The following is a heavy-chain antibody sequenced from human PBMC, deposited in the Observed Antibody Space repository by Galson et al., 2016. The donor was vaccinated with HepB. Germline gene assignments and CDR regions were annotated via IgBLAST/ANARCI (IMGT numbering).Heavy chain of an antibody. CDR3: ARVRWLEPLDY. D-gene: IGHD6-19*01. CDR2: ISSYGSTI. V-gene: IGHV3-48*03. CDR1: GFTFRSHA. Sequence: SLRLSCAAYGFTFRSHAMSWVRQAPGKGLEWISYISSYGSTIYYADSVKGRFTISRDNAENSLYLQMNSLRAEDTAVYYCARVRWLEPLDYWGQGTLVTVSS. J-gene: IGHJ4*02.